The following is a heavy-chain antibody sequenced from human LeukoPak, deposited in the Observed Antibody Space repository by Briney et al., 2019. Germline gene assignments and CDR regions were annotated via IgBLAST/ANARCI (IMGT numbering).Heavy chain of an antibody. Sequence: ASVKVSCKASGYTFTGYYMHWVRQAPGQGLEWMGWINPNSGGTNYAQKFRGRVTMTRDTSISTAYMELSRLRSDDTAVYYCAREQAVGAPDAFDIWGQGTMVTVSS. CDR2: INPNSGGT. CDR3: AREQAVGAPDAFDI. D-gene: IGHD1-26*01. V-gene: IGHV1-2*02. CDR1: GYTFTGYY. J-gene: IGHJ3*02.